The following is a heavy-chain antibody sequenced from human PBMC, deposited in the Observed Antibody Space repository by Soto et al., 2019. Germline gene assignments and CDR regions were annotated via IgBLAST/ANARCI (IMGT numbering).Heavy chain of an antibody. Sequence: ASVKVSCKASGYTFTSYGISWVRQAPGQGLEWMGWISAYNGNTNYAQKLQGRVTMTTDTSTSTAYMELRSLRSDDTAVYYCARAEGLDFWSGYFVGRSVPTHYYYGMDVWGQGTTVTVSS. CDR2: ISAYNGNT. V-gene: IGHV1-18*01. CDR3: ARAEGLDFWSGYFVGRSVPTHYYYGMDV. J-gene: IGHJ6*02. D-gene: IGHD3-3*01. CDR1: GYTFTSYG.